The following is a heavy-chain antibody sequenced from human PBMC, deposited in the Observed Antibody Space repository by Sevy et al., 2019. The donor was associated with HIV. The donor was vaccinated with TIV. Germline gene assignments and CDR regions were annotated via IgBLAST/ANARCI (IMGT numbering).Heavy chain of an antibody. V-gene: IGHV4-39*01. J-gene: IGHJ4*02. D-gene: IGHD3-22*01. CDR2: IYYSGST. CDR1: GGSISSSSYY. Sequence: SETLSLTCTVSGGSISSSSYYWGWIRQPPGKGLEWIGSIYYSGSTYYNPSLKSRVTISVDTSKNQFSLKRSSVTAADTAVYYCAGPGTHYYDSSGYRIVADYWGQGTLVTVSS. CDR3: AGPGTHYYDSSGYRIVADY.